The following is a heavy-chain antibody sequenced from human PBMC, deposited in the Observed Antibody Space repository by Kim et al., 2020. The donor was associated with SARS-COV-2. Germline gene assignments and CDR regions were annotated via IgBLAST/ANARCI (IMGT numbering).Heavy chain of an antibody. CDR3: ARHVHTAIFSGGKGWFDP. J-gene: IGHJ5*02. D-gene: IGHD5-18*01. Sequence: KSRVTISVDTSKNQFSLQLSSVTAADTAVYDCARHVHTAIFSGGKGWFDPWGQGTLVTVSS. V-gene: IGHV4-39*01.